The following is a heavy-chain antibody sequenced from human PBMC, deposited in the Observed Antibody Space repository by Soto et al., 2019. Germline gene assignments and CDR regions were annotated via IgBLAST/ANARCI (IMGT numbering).Heavy chain of an antibody. Sequence: ASVKVSCKASGFIFTSSSVQWARQARGQRLEWIGWITVGTGNTNYAQKFQERVTITRDMSTSTAYMELSNLRSEDTAIYYCAAGDSSGYYGGWGQGTQVTVSS. CDR3: AAGDSSGYYGG. J-gene: IGHJ4*02. D-gene: IGHD3-22*01. CDR2: ITVGTGNT. CDR1: GFIFTSSS. V-gene: IGHV1-58*01.